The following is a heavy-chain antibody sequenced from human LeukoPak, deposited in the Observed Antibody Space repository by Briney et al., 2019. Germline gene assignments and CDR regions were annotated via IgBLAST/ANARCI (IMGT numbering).Heavy chain of an antibody. CDR2: ISYDGSNK. J-gene: IGHJ4*02. V-gene: IGHV3-30*18. D-gene: IGHD6-13*01. CDR3: AKDSGSSSWYMLDY. Sequence: GGSLRLSCAASGFTFSSYGMHWVRQAPGKGLEWVAVISYDGSNKYYADSVKGRFTISRDNSKNTLYLQMNSLRAEDTAVYCCAKDSGSSSWYMLDYWGQGTLVTVSS. CDR1: GFTFSSYG.